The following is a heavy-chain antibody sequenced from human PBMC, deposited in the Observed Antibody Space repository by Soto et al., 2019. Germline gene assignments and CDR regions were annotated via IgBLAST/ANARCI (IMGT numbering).Heavy chain of an antibody. J-gene: IGHJ4*02. CDR3: ARAPAAIFDH. CDR1: GFTFSSYS. Sequence: SGGSLSLSCAAPGFTFSSYSMNWVRQAPGKGLEWVSSISSSSSYIYYADSVKDRFTISRDNAKNSLYLQMNSLRAEDTAVYYCARAPAAIFDHWGQGTLVTVSS. V-gene: IGHV3-21*01. D-gene: IGHD2-2*01. CDR2: ISSSSSYI.